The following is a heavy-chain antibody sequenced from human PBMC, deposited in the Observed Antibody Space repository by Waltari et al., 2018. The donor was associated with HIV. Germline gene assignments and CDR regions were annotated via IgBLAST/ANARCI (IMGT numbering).Heavy chain of an antibody. D-gene: IGHD4-4*01. Sequence: QMQLVQSGPEVKKPGTSVKVSCKASGFTFTSSAVQWGRQARGQRLEWIGCIVVGSGNANYAQKFQERVTITRDMSTSTAYMELSSLRSEDTAVYYCAAPSDPTVTRGIFDYWGQGTLVTVSS. J-gene: IGHJ4*02. CDR1: GFTFTSSA. CDR3: AAPSDPTVTRGIFDY. CDR2: IVVGSGNA. V-gene: IGHV1-58*01.